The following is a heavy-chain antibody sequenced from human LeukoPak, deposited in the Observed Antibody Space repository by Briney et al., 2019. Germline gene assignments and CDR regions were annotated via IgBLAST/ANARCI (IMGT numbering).Heavy chain of an antibody. CDR3: ARVSCSGGSCYSGWFDP. V-gene: IGHV3-33*01. CDR2: IWYDGSNK. D-gene: IGHD2-15*01. Sequence: PWRSLSLSCAASGFTFSSYGMHWVRQAPGQGLEWWAVIWYDGSNKYYADSVKGRFTSSRDNSKNTLYLQMNSLRAEDTAVYYCARVSCSGGSCYSGWFDPWGQGILVTVSS. J-gene: IGHJ5*02. CDR1: GFTFSSYG.